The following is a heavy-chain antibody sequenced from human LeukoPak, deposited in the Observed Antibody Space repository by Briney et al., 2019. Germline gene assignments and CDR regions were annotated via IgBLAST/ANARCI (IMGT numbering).Heavy chain of an antibody. CDR2: LTGSGATT. CDR1: GFTFSNYA. CDR3: AKPVTAASLGAFDI. Sequence: PGGSLRLSRAASGFTFSNYAMSWVRQAPGRGLEWVSGLTGSGATTYYAGSVEGRFTVSRDNSEKTLYLQMNSLRAEDTAVYYCAKPVTAASLGAFDIWGQGTMVTVSS. V-gene: IGHV3-23*01. J-gene: IGHJ3*02. D-gene: IGHD2-21*02.